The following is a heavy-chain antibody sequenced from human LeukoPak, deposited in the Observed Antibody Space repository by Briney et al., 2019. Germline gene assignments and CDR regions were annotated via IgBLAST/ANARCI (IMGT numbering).Heavy chain of an antibody. CDR1: GGSISSYY. Sequence: PSETLSLTCTVSGGSISSYYWSWIRQPAGTALEWIGRIYTSGTITYNPSLKSRVTMSVDTSKNQFSLKLSSVTAADTAVYYCARKLSIVGATIDYWGQGTLVTVSS. D-gene: IGHD1-26*01. J-gene: IGHJ4*02. V-gene: IGHV4-4*07. CDR2: IYTSGTI. CDR3: ARKLSIVGATIDY.